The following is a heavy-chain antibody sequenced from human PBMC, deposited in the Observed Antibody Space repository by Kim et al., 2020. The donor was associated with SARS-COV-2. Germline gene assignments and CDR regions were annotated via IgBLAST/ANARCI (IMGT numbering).Heavy chain of an antibody. CDR3: ARKSVVTATYFDY. D-gene: IGHD2-21*02. CDR1: GGSISSSSYY. Sequence: SETLSLTCTVSGGSISSSSYYWGWIRQPPGKGLEWIGSIYYSGSTYYNPSLKSRVTISVDTSKNQFSLKLSSVTAADTAVYYCARKSVVTATYFDYWGQG. CDR2: IYYSGST. V-gene: IGHV4-39*07. J-gene: IGHJ4*02.